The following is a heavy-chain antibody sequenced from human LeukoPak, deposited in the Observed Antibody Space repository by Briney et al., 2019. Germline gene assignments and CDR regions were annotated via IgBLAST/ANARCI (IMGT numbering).Heavy chain of an antibody. CDR1: GYSFSNYW. CDR3: ARRADLGMGYFDC. CDR2: IYCDGSKT. Sequence: VESLKISCKGSGYSFSNYWIAWVRQIPGKGLEWMGIIYCDGSKTTYSQSLQSQVTISVDKSTSTAYLQWSSLKASDTAIYFVARRADLGMGYFDCWGQGAL. J-gene: IGHJ4*02. V-gene: IGHV5-51*01. D-gene: IGHD7-27*01.